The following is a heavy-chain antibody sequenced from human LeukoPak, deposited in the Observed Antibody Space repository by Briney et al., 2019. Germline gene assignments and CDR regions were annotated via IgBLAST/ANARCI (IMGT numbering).Heavy chain of an antibody. J-gene: IGHJ4*02. D-gene: IGHD3-10*01. V-gene: IGHV1-46*01. Sequence: ASVKVSCKASGYTFTSYFMHWVRQAPGQGLEWMGIINPSGGSTSYAQKFQGRVTMTRDTSTSTVYMELSSLRSEDTAVYYCARDLEFNTLGYWGQGTLVTVSS. CDR3: ARDLEFNTLGY. CDR1: GYTFTSYF. CDR2: INPSGGST.